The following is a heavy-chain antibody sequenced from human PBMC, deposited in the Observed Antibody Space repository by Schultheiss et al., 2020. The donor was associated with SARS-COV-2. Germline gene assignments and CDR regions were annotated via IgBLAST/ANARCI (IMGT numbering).Heavy chain of an antibody. CDR1: GFTFSSYA. Sequence: GESLKISCAASGFTFSSYAMSWVRQAPGKGLEWVAVISYDGSNKYYADSVKGRFTISRDNSKNTLYLQMNSLRAEDTAVYYCAKDFYGDYVEDYYYYGMDVWGQGTTVTVSS. V-gene: IGHV3-30-3*01. CDR2: ISYDGSNK. J-gene: IGHJ6*02. D-gene: IGHD4-17*01. CDR3: AKDFYGDYVEDYYYYGMDV.